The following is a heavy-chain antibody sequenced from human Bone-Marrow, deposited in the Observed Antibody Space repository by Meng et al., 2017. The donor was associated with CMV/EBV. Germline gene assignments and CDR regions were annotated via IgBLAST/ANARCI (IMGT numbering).Heavy chain of an antibody. Sequence: GASQMISWEGSGYTFTSYCIGWVRQMPGKGLEWMGIIYPGDSDTRYSPFFQGQVTISADKSSSTAYLQGSSLKASDTAMYYCARLTGTFYGMDVWGQGTTVTVSS. D-gene: IGHD1-7*01. CDR1: GYTFTSYC. J-gene: IGHJ6*02. CDR2: IYPGDSDT. V-gene: IGHV5-51*01. CDR3: ARLTGTFYGMDV.